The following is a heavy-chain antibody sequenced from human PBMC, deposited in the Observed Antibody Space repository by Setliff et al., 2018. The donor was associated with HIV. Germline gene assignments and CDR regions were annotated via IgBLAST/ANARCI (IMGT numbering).Heavy chain of an antibody. V-gene: IGHV3-30*02. CDR1: GFTFSNYG. J-gene: IGHJ4*02. CDR2: IWYDGSSK. CDR3: ATLRGFCVGGACYSGQFDY. D-gene: IGHD2-15*01. Sequence: PGGSLRLSCAASGFTFSNYGMHWVRQAPGKGLEWVALIWYDGSSKYYADSVKGRFTISRDNSKNTLYLQMNSLRGEDTAVYYCATLRGFCVGGACYSGQFDYWGLGTLVTVSS.